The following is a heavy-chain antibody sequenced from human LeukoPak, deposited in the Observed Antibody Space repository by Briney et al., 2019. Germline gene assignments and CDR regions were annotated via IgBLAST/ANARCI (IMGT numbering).Heavy chain of an antibody. D-gene: IGHD3-10*01. Sequence: ASVKVSCKASGYTFTAYYVHWARQAPGQGLEWMGWINPNSGGANYAQEFQGRVTMTRDTSISTAYMELSRLRSYNAPDFYCERDRRNYYGSGSYYIPWGQGTLVTVSS. CDR1: GYTFTAYY. J-gene: IGHJ5*02. CDR3: ERDRRNYYGSGSYYIP. CDR2: INPNSGGA. V-gene: IGHV1-2*02.